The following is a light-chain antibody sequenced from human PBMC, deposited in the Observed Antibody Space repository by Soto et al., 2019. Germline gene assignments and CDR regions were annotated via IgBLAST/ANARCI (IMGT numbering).Light chain of an antibody. Sequence: EIVLTQSPATLSLSPGERATLSCRASQSVSSDLAWYQQKPGQTPRLLIYDASIRATDIPDRFTGSGSGTDFTLTISRLEPEDFAVYYCQQYGSSSTFGQGTRLEIK. V-gene: IGKV3-20*01. J-gene: IGKJ5*01. CDR2: DAS. CDR1: QSVSSD. CDR3: QQYGSSST.